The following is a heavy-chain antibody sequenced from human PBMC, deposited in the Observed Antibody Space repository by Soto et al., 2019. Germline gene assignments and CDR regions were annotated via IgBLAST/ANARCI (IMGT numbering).Heavy chain of an antibody. Sequence: QVQLVESGGGLVQPGRSLRLSCAASGFTFSSYGMQWVRQAPGKGLEWVAVISYDGSNKYYADSVKGRFTISRDNSKNTLYLQMNSLRAEDTAVYYCAKSGGGSSVGMDVWGQGTTVTVSS. J-gene: IGHJ6*02. V-gene: IGHV3-30*18. CDR2: ISYDGSNK. D-gene: IGHD2-15*01. CDR3: AKSGGGSSVGMDV. CDR1: GFTFSSYG.